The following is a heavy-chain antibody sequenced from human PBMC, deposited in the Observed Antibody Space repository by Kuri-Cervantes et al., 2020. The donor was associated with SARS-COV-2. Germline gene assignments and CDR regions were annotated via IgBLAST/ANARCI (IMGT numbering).Heavy chain of an antibody. J-gene: IGHJ4*02. CDR2: IYYSGST. CDR3: ARDSGITGTFDY. Sequence: SQTLSLTCAVSGGSISSGGYSWSWIRQPPGKGLEWIGYIYYSGSTNYNPSLRGRVTISVDTSKRQFSLRLSSVTAADTAVYYCARDSGITGTFDYWGQGTLVTVSS. CDR1: GGSISSGGYS. D-gene: IGHD1-20*01. V-gene: IGHV4-61*08.